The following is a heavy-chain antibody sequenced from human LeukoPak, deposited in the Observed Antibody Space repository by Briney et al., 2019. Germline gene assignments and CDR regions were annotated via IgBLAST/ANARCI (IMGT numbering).Heavy chain of an antibody. CDR3: ARDQYDTWSRRGNFDS. CDR1: GFTFGKYW. V-gene: IGHV3-7*03. D-gene: IGHD3-3*01. J-gene: IGHJ4*02. Sequence: GGSLRLSCVASGFTFGKYWMSWVRQAPGKGLEWVANIKLDGSEKNYVDSVKGRFTISRDNTKNSLYLQTNSLRAEDTAVFYCARDQYDTWSRRGNFDSWGQGTLVIVSS. CDR2: IKLDGSEK.